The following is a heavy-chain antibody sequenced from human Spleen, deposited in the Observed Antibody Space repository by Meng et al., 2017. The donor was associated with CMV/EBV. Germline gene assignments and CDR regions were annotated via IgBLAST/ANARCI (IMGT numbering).Heavy chain of an antibody. CDR2: FYYSGGT. V-gene: IGHV4-59*11. J-gene: IGHJ4*02. Sequence: SETLSLTCSISGGSIGTRYWNWIRQSPGKGLEWIGHFYYSGGTKYNPSLTSRLTISVDTSKNHFSLRLTSVTAADTAVYYCARASRTGSYYDYWGPGTLVTVSS. D-gene: IGHD2-8*02. CDR3: ARASRTGSYYDY. CDR1: GGSIGTRY.